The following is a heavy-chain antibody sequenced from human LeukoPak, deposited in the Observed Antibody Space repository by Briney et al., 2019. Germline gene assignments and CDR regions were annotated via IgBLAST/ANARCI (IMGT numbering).Heavy chain of an antibody. V-gene: IGHV4-34*01. J-gene: IGHJ4*02. CDR1: GGSFSGCY. D-gene: IGHD3-16*01. Sequence: SETLSLTCAVYGGSFSGCYWSWIRQPPGKGLEWIGEINHSGSTNYNPSLKSRVTISVDTSKNQFSLKLSSVTAADTAVYYCARSGSGMGFTFGGVINYWGQGTLVTVSS. CDR3: ARSGSGMGFTFGGVINY. CDR2: INHSGST.